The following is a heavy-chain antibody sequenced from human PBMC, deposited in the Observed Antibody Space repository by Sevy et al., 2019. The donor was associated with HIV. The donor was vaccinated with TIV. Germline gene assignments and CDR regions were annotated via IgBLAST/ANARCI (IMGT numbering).Heavy chain of an antibody. CDR1: GFTFSSYS. CDR3: AGGIEDYDFWSGYYKPLAFDI. V-gene: IGHV3-48*02. J-gene: IGHJ3*02. D-gene: IGHD3-3*01. CDR2: ISSSSSTI. Sequence: GGSLRLSCAASGFTFSSYSMNWVRQAPGKGLEWVSYISSSSSTIYYADSVKGRLTISRDNAKNSLYLQMNSLRDEDTAEYYCAGGIEDYDFWSGYYKPLAFDIWGQGTMVTVSS.